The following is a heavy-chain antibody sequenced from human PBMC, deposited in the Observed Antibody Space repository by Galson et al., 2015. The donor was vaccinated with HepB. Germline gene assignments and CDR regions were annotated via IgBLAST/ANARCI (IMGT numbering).Heavy chain of an antibody. CDR1: GFTFSSYW. J-gene: IGHJ4*02. CDR2: IKQDGSEK. V-gene: IGHV3-7*03. Sequence: SLRLSCAASGFTFSSYWMSWVRQAPGKGLEWVANIKQDGSEKYYADSVKGRFTISRDNAKNSLYLQMNSLRAEDTAVYYCARERQGGYDFWSGYYRRDFDYWGQGTLVTVSS. CDR3: ARERQGGYDFWSGYYRRDFDY. D-gene: IGHD3-3*01.